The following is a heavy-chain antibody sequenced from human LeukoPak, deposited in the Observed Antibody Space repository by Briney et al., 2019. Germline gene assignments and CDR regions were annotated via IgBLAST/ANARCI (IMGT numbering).Heavy chain of an antibody. CDR2: ISSSSGYI. Sequence: PGGSLRLSCAASGFTFSSYSMNWVRQAPGKGLEWVSSISSSSGYIYYADSVKGRFTISRDNAKNSLYLQMNSLRAEDTAVYYCARDGEMATIGWFDPWGQGTLVTVSS. CDR3: ARDGEMATIGWFDP. J-gene: IGHJ5*02. V-gene: IGHV3-21*01. CDR1: GFTFSSYS. D-gene: IGHD5-24*01.